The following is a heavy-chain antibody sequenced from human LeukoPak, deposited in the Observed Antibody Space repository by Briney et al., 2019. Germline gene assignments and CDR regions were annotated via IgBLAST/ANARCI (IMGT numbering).Heavy chain of an antibody. CDR1: GYTDISYG. D-gene: IGHD1-26*01. J-gene: IGHJ6*03. Sequence: ASVKVSCKASGYTDISYGITWVRQAPGQGLEWMGWISPYTTKTNYAQSLQGRVTMTTDTSTSTDYMELRSLRSDDTAVYYCAREGGVGPTAPPDYYSYQMDVWGKGTTVTVSS. V-gene: IGHV1-18*01. CDR3: AREGGVGPTAPPDYYSYQMDV. CDR2: ISPYTTKT.